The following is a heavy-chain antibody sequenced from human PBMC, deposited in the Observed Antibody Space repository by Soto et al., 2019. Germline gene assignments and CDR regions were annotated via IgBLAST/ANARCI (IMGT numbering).Heavy chain of an antibody. J-gene: IGHJ3*02. CDR3: ARRGRDIVTKEGAFDI. V-gene: IGHV4-31*03. D-gene: IGHD2-15*01. Sequence: TVSGGSISSGGYYWSWIRQHPGKGLEWIGYIYYSGSTYYNPSLKSRVTISVDTSKNQFSLKLSSVTAADTAVYYCARRGRDIVTKEGAFDIWGQGTMVTVSS. CDR2: IYYSGST. CDR1: GGSISSGGYY.